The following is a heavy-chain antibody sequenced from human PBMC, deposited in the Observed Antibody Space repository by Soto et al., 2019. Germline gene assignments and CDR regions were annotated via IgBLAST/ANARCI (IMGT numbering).Heavy chain of an antibody. CDR2: MNPNSGNT. J-gene: IGHJ5*02. CDR1: GYTFTSYD. D-gene: IGHD3-10*01. CDR3: ARDEITMVRGVIGPFDP. V-gene: IGHV1-8*01. Sequence: QVPLVQSGAEVKKPGASVKVSCKASGYTFTSYDINWVRQATGQGLEWMGWMNPNSGNTGYAQKFQGRVTMTRNTSISTAYMELSSLRPEDTAVYYCARDEITMVRGVIGPFDPWGQGTLVTVSS.